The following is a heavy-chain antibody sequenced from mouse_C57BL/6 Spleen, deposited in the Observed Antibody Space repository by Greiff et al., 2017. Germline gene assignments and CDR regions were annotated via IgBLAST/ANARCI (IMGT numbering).Heavy chain of an antibody. Sequence: VKLQQSGAELVRPGASVTLSCKASGYTFTDYEMHWVKQTPVHGLEWIGAIDPETGGTAYNQKFKGKAILTADKSSSTAYMELRSLTSEDSAVYYCTRDYYGSSYWFAYWGQGTLVTVSA. V-gene: IGHV1-15*01. D-gene: IGHD1-1*01. CDR1: GYTFTDYE. J-gene: IGHJ3*01. CDR2: IDPETGGT. CDR3: TRDYYGSSYWFAY.